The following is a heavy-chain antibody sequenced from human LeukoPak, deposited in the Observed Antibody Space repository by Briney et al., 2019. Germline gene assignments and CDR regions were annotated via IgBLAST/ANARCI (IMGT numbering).Heavy chain of an antibody. CDR1: GFTFSGYA. V-gene: IGHV3-23*01. J-gene: IGHJ5*01. D-gene: IGHD2-2*01. CDR2: VTGSAAST. CDR3: ARGRGYCSSTSCLNWFDS. Sequence: GGSLRLSCAASGFTFSGYAMSWVRQAPGKGLEWVSTVTGSAASTYYAESVKGRFTISRDNAKNSLYLQMNSLRAEDTAVYYCARGRGYCSSTSCLNWFDSWGQGTLVTVSS.